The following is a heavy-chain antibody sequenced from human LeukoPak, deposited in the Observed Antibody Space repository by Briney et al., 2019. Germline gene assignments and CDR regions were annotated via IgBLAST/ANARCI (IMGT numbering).Heavy chain of an antibody. J-gene: IGHJ3*02. CDR1: GFTFSSYG. CDR3: ARGVGMAAEDAFDI. V-gene: IGHV3-20*04. Sequence: GGSLRLSCAASGFTFSSYGMSWVRQAPGKGLEWVSAISGSGGSTGYADSVKGRFTISRDNAKNSLYLQMNSLRAEDTALYYCARGVGMAAEDAFDIWGQGTMVTVSS. CDR2: ISGSGGST. D-gene: IGHD6-13*01.